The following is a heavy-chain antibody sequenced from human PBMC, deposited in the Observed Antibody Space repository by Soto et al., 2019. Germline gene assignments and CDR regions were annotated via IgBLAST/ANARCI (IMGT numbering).Heavy chain of an antibody. CDR2: ISSSSSYI. Sequence: GGSLRLSYAASGFTFSSYSMNWVRQAPGKGLEWVSSISSSSSYIYYADSVKGRFTISRDNAKNSLYLQMNSLRAEDTAVYYCARDGLQWLVSVWGQGTLVTVSS. J-gene: IGHJ4*02. D-gene: IGHD6-19*01. V-gene: IGHV3-21*01. CDR1: GFTFSSYS. CDR3: ARDGLQWLVSV.